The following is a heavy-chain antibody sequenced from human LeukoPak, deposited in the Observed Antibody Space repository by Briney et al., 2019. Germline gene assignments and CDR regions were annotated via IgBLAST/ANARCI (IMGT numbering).Heavy chain of an antibody. Sequence: GGSLRLSCAASGFTFSSYAMSWVRQAPGKGLEWVSAISGSGGSTYYADSVKGRFTISRDNSKNTLYLQMNSLRAEDTAVYYCAKAGHIVVVTALSQFDYWGQGTLVTVSS. J-gene: IGHJ4*02. V-gene: IGHV3-23*01. CDR2: ISGSGGST. CDR1: GFTFSSYA. CDR3: AKAGHIVVVTALSQFDY. D-gene: IGHD2-21*02.